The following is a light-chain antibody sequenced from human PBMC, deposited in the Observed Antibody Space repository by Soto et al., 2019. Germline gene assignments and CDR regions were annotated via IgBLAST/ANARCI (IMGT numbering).Light chain of an antibody. Sequence: QSALTQPASVSGSPGQSITISCTGTSSDVGAYNYVSWYQQHPGQAPKLMIYDVSNRPSGVSDRFSGSKSGNTASLTISGLQAEDEXXYYCYSCSRSSGTRYVFGTGTKLTVL. V-gene: IGLV2-14*03. CDR3: YSCSRSSGTRYV. CDR2: DVS. CDR1: SSDVGAYNY. J-gene: IGLJ1*01.